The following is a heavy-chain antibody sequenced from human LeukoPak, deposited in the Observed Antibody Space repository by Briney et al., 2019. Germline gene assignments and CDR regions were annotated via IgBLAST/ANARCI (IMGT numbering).Heavy chain of an antibody. CDR3: ARDGVGASHDY. V-gene: IGHV3-74*01. J-gene: IGHJ4*02. Sequence: PGGSLRLSRAASGFTFSNYWMHWVRQTPGKGLVWVSRISRDGTTTTYADSVKGRFNIPRDNAKNTLYLEMNSLRAEYTAVYFCARDGVGASHDYWGQGTLVTVSS. CDR1: GFTFSNYW. D-gene: IGHD1-26*01. CDR2: ISRDGTTT.